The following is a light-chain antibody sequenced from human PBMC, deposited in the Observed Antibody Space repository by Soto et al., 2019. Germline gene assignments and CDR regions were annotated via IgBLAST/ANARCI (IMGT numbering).Light chain of an antibody. J-gene: IGKJ1*01. Sequence: DIQMTQSPSSLSASVGDRVTISCRASQSISTYLNWYQQKPGTAPRLLIYRASSVKSGVPPRFSGSGSGRDFTLTISSLRPEDIATYFCKQSYSSSPCTFGQGTKVEVK. V-gene: IGKV1-39*01. CDR1: QSISTY. CDR3: KQSYSSSPCT. CDR2: RAS.